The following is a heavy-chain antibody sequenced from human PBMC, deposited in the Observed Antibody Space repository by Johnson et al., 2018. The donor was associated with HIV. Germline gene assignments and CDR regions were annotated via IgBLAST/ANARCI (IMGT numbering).Heavy chain of an antibody. CDR3: ARARTTVTILDAFDI. CDR1: GFTFSSYA. J-gene: IGHJ3*02. Sequence: VQLVESGGGVVQPGRSLRLSCAASGFTFSSYAMHWVRQAPGKGLEYVSGISSKGGSTYYANSVKGRFTISRDNSKNTLYLQMGSLRAEDMAVYYCARARTTVTILDAFDIWGQGTMVTVSS. CDR2: ISSKGGST. V-gene: IGHV3-64*01. D-gene: IGHD4-17*01.